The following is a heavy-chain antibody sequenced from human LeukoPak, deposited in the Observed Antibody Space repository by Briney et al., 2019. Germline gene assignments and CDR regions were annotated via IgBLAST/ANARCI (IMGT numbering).Heavy chain of an antibody. CDR3: AKENYGYAFDY. J-gene: IGHJ4*02. CDR1: GFTFSSYG. V-gene: IGHV3-23*01. Sequence: GGTLRLSCAASGFTFSSYGMSWVRQAPGKGLEWVSSISGSGGSIYYADSVKGWFTISRDNSKNTLYVQMNSLRAEDTAVYYCAKENYGYAFDYWGQGTLVTVSS. D-gene: IGHD4-17*01. CDR2: ISGSGGSI.